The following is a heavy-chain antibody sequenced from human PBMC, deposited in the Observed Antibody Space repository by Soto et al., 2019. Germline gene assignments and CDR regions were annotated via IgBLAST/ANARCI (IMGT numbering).Heavy chain of an antibody. CDR1: GYTFTAYY. Sequence: QVQLMQSGAGVNKPGASVKVSCKTSGYTFTAYYIHWVRQDPGQGLEWMGWINPKSGGTYLAQKYQGRVTVTRDTTVTTVYLELRGLTSDDTAVYFCARANSGDDDEFDYWGQGTLVTVSS. V-gene: IGHV1-2*02. CDR3: ARANSGDDDEFDY. CDR2: INPKSGGT. D-gene: IGHD5-12*01. J-gene: IGHJ4*02.